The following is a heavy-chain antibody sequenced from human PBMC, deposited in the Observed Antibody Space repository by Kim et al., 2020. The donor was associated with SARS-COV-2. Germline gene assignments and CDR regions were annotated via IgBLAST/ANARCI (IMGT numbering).Heavy chain of an antibody. D-gene: IGHD3-10*01. CDR2: INPSGGST. Sequence: ASVKVSCKASGYTFTSSHIKWVRQAPGQGLEWMGIINPSGGSTTYAQKLQGRVTMTRDTSTGTVYMELSSLRSEDTALYYCARGTWGGGGWGYGSGQYNRFDPWGQGTLVTVSS. V-gene: IGHV1-46*03. CDR3: ARGTWGGGGWGYGSGQYNRFDP. CDR1: GYTFTSSH. J-gene: IGHJ5*02.